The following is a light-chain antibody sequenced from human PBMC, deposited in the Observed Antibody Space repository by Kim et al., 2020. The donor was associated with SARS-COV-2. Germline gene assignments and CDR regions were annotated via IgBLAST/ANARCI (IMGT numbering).Light chain of an antibody. J-gene: IGLJ3*02. CDR2: RNN. Sequence: RQAAERTCTGTSSNVGNEGAAVLQQLQGHPPKLLSDRNNNRPSGISERFSASRSGDTASLTITGLQPEDEADYFCSSWDSSLSALVFGGGTQLTVL. CDR1: SSNVGNEG. V-gene: IGLV10-54*04. CDR3: SSWDSSLSALV.